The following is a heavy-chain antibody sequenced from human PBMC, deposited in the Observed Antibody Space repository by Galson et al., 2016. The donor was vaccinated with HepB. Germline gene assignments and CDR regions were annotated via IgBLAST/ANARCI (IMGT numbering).Heavy chain of an antibody. CDR2: VSFDGRKK. Sequence: SLRLSCAASGFTFSNYAMHWVRQAPGKGLEWVAVVSFDGRKKYYADSMKGRFIISRDNSKNTLYLQMNSLRAEDTAVYYCARDNAWFGERKFYYYYGLDVWGQGTTVTVSS. CDR3: ARDNAWFGERKFYYYYGLDV. J-gene: IGHJ6*02. CDR1: GFTFSNYA. V-gene: IGHV3-30*04. D-gene: IGHD3-10*01.